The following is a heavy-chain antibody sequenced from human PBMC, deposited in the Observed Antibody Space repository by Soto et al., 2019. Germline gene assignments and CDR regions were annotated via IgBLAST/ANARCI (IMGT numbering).Heavy chain of an antibody. CDR2: ISYDGSNK. V-gene: IGHV3-30*03. J-gene: IGHJ1*01. Sequence: QVQLVESGGGVVQPGRSLRLSCAASGFTFSSYGMHWVRQAPGKGLEWVAVISYDGSNKDYADSVKGRFTISRANSKNALCAQMSSLRAVDTAVYYCAVHPAGSSSWNGFFRHWGQGTLVTVAS. CDR1: GFTFSSYG. CDR3: AVHPAGSSSWNGFFRH. D-gene: IGHD6-13*01.